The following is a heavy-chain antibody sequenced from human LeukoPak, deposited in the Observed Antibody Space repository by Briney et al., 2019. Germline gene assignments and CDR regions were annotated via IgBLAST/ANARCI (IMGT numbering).Heavy chain of an antibody. V-gene: IGHV7-4-1*02. CDR1: GYTFTSYA. D-gene: IGHD2-2*01. J-gene: IGHJ4*02. CDR3: GTCSSTGCYGIDY. Sequence: ASVKVSCKASGYTFTSYAMNWVRQAPGQGLEGMGWINTNTGNPTYAQGFTGRCVFSLDTSVSTAYLQISSLKAEDTAVYYCGTCSSTGCYGIDYWGQGTLVTVSS. CDR2: INTNTGNP.